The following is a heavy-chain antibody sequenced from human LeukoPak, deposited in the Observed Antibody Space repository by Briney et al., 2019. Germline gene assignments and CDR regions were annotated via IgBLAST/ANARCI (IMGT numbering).Heavy chain of an antibody. V-gene: IGHV3-33*08. CDR2: IMPDGNSK. CDR3: ARGNPGGEFY. J-gene: IGHJ4*02. Sequence: GGSLRLSCAVSRFIFSNYVMHWVRQAPGKGLEWVAVIMPDGNSKHYADSVKGRFTISRDNSKNTLYLQMNSLRAEDTAVYYCARGNPGGEFYWGQGTLVTVSS. D-gene: IGHD1-14*01. CDR1: RFIFSNYV.